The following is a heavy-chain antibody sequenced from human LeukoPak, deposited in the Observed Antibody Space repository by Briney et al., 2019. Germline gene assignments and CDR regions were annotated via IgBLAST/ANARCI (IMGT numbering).Heavy chain of an antibody. CDR1: GGTFSSYA. V-gene: IGHV1-69*05. D-gene: IGHD2-2*01. CDR3: ARGSVVPAASRAYYFDY. J-gene: IGHJ4*02. CDR2: IIPIFGTA. Sequence: SAKVSCKASGGTFSSYAISWVRQAPGQGLEWMGGIIPIFGTANYAQKFQGRVTITTDESTSTAYMELSSLRSEDTAVYYCARGSVVPAASRAYYFDYWGQGTLVTVSS.